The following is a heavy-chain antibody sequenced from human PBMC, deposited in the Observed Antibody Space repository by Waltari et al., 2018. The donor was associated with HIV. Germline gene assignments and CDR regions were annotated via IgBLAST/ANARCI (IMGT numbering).Heavy chain of an antibody. CDR2: MEGDGHVR. J-gene: IGHJ6*02. D-gene: IGHD2-8*01. CDR1: GFIFGSHW. CDR3: VKDVTVTHYGVYYSGLDV. V-gene: IGHV3-74*02. Sequence: VESGGTPVQPGESLRLSCKASGFIFGSHWMHWVRQSPGKGLVWDSSMEGDGHVRKYADTVKGRFTISRDNTKETLFLEMKSLRVEDSGIYHCVKDVTVTHYGVYYSGLDVWGQGTTVTV.